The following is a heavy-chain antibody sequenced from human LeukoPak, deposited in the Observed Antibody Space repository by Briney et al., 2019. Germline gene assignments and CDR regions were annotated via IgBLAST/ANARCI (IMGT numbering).Heavy chain of an antibody. V-gene: IGHV1-2*02. CDR1: GYTFTGNY. D-gene: IGHD2-2*01. Sequence: ASVKVSCKASGYTFTGNYIHWVRQAPGQGLEWMGWINPNSGDTNYAQKFQGRVTMTRDTSISTAYMELSRLRSDDTAVYYCARVGDIVVVPAAMPLDYWGQGTLVTVSS. CDR2: INPNSGDT. J-gene: IGHJ4*02. CDR3: ARVGDIVVVPAAMPLDY.